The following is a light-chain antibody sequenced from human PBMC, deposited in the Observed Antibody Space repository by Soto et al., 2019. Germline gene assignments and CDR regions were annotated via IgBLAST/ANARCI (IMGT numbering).Light chain of an antibody. CDR1: QSVSSSY. Sequence: EIVLTQSPGTASLSPGERATLSCRASQSVSSSYLAWYQQKPGQAPRLLIYGASSRATDIPDRFGGSGSGTDFTLTISRLEPEDFAIYYCQQYDTSPWTFGQGTKVEIK. V-gene: IGKV3-20*01. J-gene: IGKJ1*01. CDR3: QQYDTSPWT. CDR2: GAS.